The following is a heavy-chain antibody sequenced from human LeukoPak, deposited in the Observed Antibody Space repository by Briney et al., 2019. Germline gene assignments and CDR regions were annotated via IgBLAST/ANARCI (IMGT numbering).Heavy chain of an antibody. CDR3: AKDGLGYCTNGVCSAPYYYYYYGMDV. Sequence: SGRSLRLSCAASGFTFSSYGMHWVRQAPGKGLEWVAVISYDGSNKYYADSVKSRFTISRDNSKNTLYLQMNSLRAEDTAVYYCAKDGLGYCTNGVCSAPYYYYYYGMDVWGQGTTVTVSS. CDR1: GFTFSSYG. J-gene: IGHJ6*02. D-gene: IGHD2-8*01. V-gene: IGHV3-30*18. CDR2: ISYDGSNK.